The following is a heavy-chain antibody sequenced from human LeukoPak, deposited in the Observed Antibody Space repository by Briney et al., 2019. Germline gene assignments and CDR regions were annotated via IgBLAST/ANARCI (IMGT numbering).Heavy chain of an antibody. D-gene: IGHD3-22*01. Sequence: PGGSLRLSCAASGFIFSTYSMNWVRQAPGRGLEWVSSISGSRSFIYYADSVQGRFTISRDNAKNSLYLQMNSLRAEDTAVYYCARVTGGFYSHFDYWGQGTLVTVSS. CDR1: GFIFSTYS. J-gene: IGHJ4*02. CDR3: ARVTGGFYSHFDY. V-gene: IGHV3-21*01. CDR2: ISGSRSFI.